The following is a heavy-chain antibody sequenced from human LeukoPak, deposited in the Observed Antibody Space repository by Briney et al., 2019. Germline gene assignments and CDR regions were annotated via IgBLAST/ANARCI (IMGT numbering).Heavy chain of an antibody. CDR1: GFTFSNAW. CDR2: IKSKTDGGTT. J-gene: IGHJ4*02. Sequence: GGSLRLSCAASGFTFSNAWMSWVRQAPGKGLEWVGRIKSKTDGGTTDYAAPVKDRFTISRDDSKNTRYLQMNSLTPEDTAVYSCTTNFYASGPFDYWGQGTLVTVSS. CDR3: TTNFYASGPFDY. V-gene: IGHV3-15*01. D-gene: IGHD3-10*01.